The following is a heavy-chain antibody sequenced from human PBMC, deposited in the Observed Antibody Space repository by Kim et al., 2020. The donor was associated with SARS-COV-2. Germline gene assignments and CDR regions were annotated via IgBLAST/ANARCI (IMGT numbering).Heavy chain of an antibody. V-gene: IGHV4-39*01. D-gene: IGHD3-3*01. Sequence: SETLSLTCTVSGGSISSSSYYWVWLRQPPGKGREWFGYNYYSGSTYSNPSLKGRVTISVSTTQNQFTLSLSSVTAAATAECSCAGGLVNFCSGYSSHYG. CDR1: GGSISSSSYY. CDR3: AGGLVNFCSGYSSHYG. J-gene: IGHJ6*01. CDR2: NYYSGST.